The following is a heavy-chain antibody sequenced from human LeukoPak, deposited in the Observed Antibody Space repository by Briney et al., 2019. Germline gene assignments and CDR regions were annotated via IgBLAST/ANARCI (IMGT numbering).Heavy chain of an antibody. CDR1: GGSLSGYY. D-gene: IGHD6-6*01. CDR3: ARAPSSSSAYFDY. Sequence: SETLSLTCAVYGGSLSGYYWSWIRQPPGKGLEWIGEINHSGSTNYNPSLKSRVTISVDTSKNQFSLKLSSVTAADTAVYYCARAPSSSSAYFDYWGQGTLVTVSS. CDR2: INHSGST. V-gene: IGHV4-34*01. J-gene: IGHJ4*02.